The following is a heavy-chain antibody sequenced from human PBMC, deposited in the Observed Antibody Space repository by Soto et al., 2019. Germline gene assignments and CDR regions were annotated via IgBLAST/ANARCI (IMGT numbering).Heavy chain of an antibody. Sequence: LCCASSGLTFSFYAVNWVLQTRGKGLEWVSSLISSDYIYYADSVKGRFTITRDNDKNSVYLQMDSLRAEDTAVYYCARAVRGPYYDFWSGYGPRGALDIWGQGTMVTASS. CDR3: ARAVRGPYYDFWSGYGPRGALDI. V-gene: IGHV3-21*04. CDR2: LISSDYI. CDR1: GLTFSFYA. D-gene: IGHD3-3*01. J-gene: IGHJ3*02.